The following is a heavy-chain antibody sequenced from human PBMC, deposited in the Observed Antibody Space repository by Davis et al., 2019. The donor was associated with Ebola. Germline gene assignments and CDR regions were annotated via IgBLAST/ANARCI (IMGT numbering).Heavy chain of an antibody. CDR3: ARGLATIPFDY. D-gene: IGHD5-24*01. J-gene: IGHJ4*02. CDR2: ISGSGGST. CDR1: VITFSSYA. V-gene: IGHV3-23*01. Sequence: GESLKISCTDSVITFSSYAMTWVRQAPGKGLEWVSAISGSGGSTYYADSVKGRFTISRDNSKNTLYLQMNSLRAEDTAVYYCARGLATIPFDYWGQGTLVTVSS.